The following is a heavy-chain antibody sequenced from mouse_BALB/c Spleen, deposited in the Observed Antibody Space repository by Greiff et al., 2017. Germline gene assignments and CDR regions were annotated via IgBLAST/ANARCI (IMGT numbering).Heavy chain of an antibody. CDR2: ISSGGST. J-gene: IGHJ3*01. CDR3: ARVMGNYDYGWFAY. Sequence: EVQRVESGGGLVKPGGSLKLSCAASGFTFSSYAMSWVRQTPEKRLEWVASISSGGSTYYPDSVKGRFTISRDNARNILYLQMSSLRSEDTAMYYCARVMGNYDYGWFAYWGQGTLVTVSA. CDR1: GFTFSSYA. V-gene: IGHV5-6-5*01. D-gene: IGHD2-4*01.